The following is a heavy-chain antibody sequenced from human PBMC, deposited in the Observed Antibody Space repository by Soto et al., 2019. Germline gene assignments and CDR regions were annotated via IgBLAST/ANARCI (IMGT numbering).Heavy chain of an antibody. Sequence: QVQLVQSGAEVKKPGSSVKVSCKASGGTFSSYAISWVRQAPGQGLEWMGGIIPLFGTANYAQNFQGRVTITADEYTRTAYMELSSLISEDTAVYYCARVRRDVLVAASISYYYYGMDVWGQGTTVTVSS. CDR3: ARVRRDVLVAASISYYYYGMDV. J-gene: IGHJ6*02. D-gene: IGHD2-2*02. CDR2: IIPLFGTA. CDR1: GGTFSSYA. V-gene: IGHV1-69*12.